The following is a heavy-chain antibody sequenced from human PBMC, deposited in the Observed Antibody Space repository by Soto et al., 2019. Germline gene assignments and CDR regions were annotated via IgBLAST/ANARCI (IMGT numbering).Heavy chain of an antibody. CDR2: IKEDGSEK. D-gene: IGHD6-13*01. CDR3: ARDFQPNYGSSWAHH. Sequence: GGSLRLSCTGSGFTFSSYWMSWVRQAPGKGLKWVANIKEDGSEKNYVDSVQGRFTISRDNAKNILYLQMNSLRPDDTAVYYCARDFQPNYGSSWAHHWGQGALVTVSS. V-gene: IGHV3-7*01. J-gene: IGHJ5*02. CDR1: GFTFSSYW.